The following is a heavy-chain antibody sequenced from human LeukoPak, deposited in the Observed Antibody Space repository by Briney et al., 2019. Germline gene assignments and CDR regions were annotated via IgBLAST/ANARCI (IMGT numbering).Heavy chain of an antibody. Sequence: EASVKVSCKASGYTFTSYGISWVRQAPGQGLEWMGWISAYNGNTNYAQKIQGRVTMTKDTSTSTAYMELRSLRYDDTAVYYCARDRNSDILTGYYPGLDYWGQGTLVTVSS. CDR3: ARDRNSDILTGYYPGLDY. V-gene: IGHV1-18*01. CDR1: GYTFTSYG. D-gene: IGHD3-9*01. J-gene: IGHJ4*02. CDR2: ISAYNGNT.